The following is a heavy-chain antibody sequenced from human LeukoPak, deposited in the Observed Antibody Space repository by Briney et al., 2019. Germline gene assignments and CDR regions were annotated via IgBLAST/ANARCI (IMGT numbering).Heavy chain of an antibody. CDR1: GDSISSYY. Sequence: SETLSLTCTVSGDSISSYYWSWIRQPAGKGLEWIGRIYTSGTTNYNPSLKSRVTMSVDTSKNQFSLKLSSVTAADTAVYYCARDLAPVAAADKLGYDYWGQGTLVTVSS. D-gene: IGHD6-13*01. V-gene: IGHV4-4*07. CDR3: ARDLAPVAAADKLGYDY. CDR2: IYTSGTT. J-gene: IGHJ4*02.